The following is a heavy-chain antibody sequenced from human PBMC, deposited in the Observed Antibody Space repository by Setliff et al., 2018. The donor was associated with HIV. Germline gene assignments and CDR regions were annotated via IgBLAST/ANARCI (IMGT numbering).Heavy chain of an antibody. V-gene: IGHV1-2*06. D-gene: IGHD5-12*01. CDR3: ARRGYSRPLNYYYYYMDV. CDR1: GYTFTGYY. CDR2: INPNSGGA. J-gene: IGHJ6*03. Sequence: ASVKVSCKASGYTFTGYYMHWVRQAPGQGLEWMGRINPNSGGANYAQKFQGRVTMTRDTSISTAYMELSRLRSDDTAVYYCARRGYSRPLNYYYYYMDVWSKGTTVTVSS.